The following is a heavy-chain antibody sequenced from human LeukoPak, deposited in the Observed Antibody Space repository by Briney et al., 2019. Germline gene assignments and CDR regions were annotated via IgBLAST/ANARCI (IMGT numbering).Heavy chain of an antibody. D-gene: IGHD6-19*01. Sequence: GGSLRLSCAVSGFTFSSYWMHWVRQAPGKGLVWVSRINSDGSSTSYADSVKGRFTISRDNAKNTLYLQMNSLRAEDTAVYYCARSGIAVAGNDYWGQGTLVTVSS. J-gene: IGHJ4*02. CDR2: INSDGSST. CDR1: GFTFSSYW. CDR3: ARSGIAVAGNDY. V-gene: IGHV3-74*01.